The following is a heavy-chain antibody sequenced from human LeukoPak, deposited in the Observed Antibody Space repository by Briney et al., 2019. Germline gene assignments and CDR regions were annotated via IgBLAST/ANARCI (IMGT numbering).Heavy chain of an antibody. CDR3: AKDREYQLRYFDY. CDR1: GFTFSTYG. V-gene: IGHV3-30*18. D-gene: IGHD2-2*01. J-gene: IGHJ4*02. Sequence: GGSLRLSCAASGFTFSTYGMHWVRQAPGKGLEWVAVISHDGSNKYYGDSVKGRFTISRDNSKNTLYLQMNSLRAEDTAVYYCAKDREYQLRYFDYWGQGTLVTVSS. CDR2: ISHDGSNK.